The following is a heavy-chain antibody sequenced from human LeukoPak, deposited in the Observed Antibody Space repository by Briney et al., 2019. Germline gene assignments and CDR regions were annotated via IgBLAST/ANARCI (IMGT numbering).Heavy chain of an antibody. V-gene: IGHV3-30*03. CDR1: GFTFSSYG. J-gene: IGHJ3*02. CDR3: ASSADSSGYTVNAFDI. CDR2: ISYDGSNK. Sequence: GGSLRLSCAASGFTFSSYGMHWVRQAPGKGLEWVAVISYDGSNKYYADSVKGRFTISRDNSKNTLYLQMNSLRAEDTAVYYCASSADSSGYTVNAFDIWGQGTMVTVSS. D-gene: IGHD3-22*01.